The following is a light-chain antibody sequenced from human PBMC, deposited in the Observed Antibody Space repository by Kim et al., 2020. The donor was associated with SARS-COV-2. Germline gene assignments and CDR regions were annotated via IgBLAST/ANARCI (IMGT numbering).Light chain of an antibody. CDR3: QQYGSSPYT. CDR1: QTIRSNF. CDR2: GAS. J-gene: IGKJ2*01. V-gene: IGKV3-20*01. Sequence: LSPGETATLSCSASQTIRSNFLAWYQQKPGQAPRLVMFGASSRAAGIPERFSGSESGADFSLTISRLEPEDFAVYYCQQYGSSPYTFGQGTKLEI.